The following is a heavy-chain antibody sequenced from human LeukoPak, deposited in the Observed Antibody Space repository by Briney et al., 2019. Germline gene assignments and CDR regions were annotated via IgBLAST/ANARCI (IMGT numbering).Heavy chain of an antibody. CDR2: IRYDGSNK. CDR1: GFTFSSYG. Sequence: QPGGSLRLSCAASGFTFSSYGMHWVRQAPGKGLEWVAFIRYDGSNKYYADSVKGRFTISRDNSKNTLYLQMNSLRAEDTAVYYCAKKTIVGATVDAFDIWGQGTMVTVSS. J-gene: IGHJ3*02. V-gene: IGHV3-30*02. D-gene: IGHD1-26*01. CDR3: AKKTIVGATVDAFDI.